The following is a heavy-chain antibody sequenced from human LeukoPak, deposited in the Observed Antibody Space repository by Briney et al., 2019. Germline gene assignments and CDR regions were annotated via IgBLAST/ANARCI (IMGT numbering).Heavy chain of an antibody. CDR3: ATFRFLGT. CDR1: GFTFTSYS. V-gene: IGHV3-23*01. Sequence: GGSLRLSCAASGFTFTSYSMNWVRQAPGKGLEWVSTISGGGGSTYYADSVKGRFTISRDNSKNTLYLQVNSLRAEDTAVYYCATFRFLGTWGQGTMVTVSP. CDR2: ISGGGGST. D-gene: IGHD3-3*01. J-gene: IGHJ3*01.